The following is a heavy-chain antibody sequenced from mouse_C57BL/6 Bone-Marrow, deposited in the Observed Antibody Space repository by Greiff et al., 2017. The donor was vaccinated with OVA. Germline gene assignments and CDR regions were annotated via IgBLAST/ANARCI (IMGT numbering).Heavy chain of an antibody. CDR3: ARRYYFDY. V-gene: IGHV5-4*03. Sequence: DVKLVESGGGLVKPGGSLKLSCAASGFTFSSYAMSWVRQTPEKRLEWVATISDGGSYTYYPDNVKGRFTISRDNAKNNLYLQMSHLKSEDTAMYYCARRYYFDYWGQGTTLTVSS. CDR2: ISDGGSYT. CDR1: GFTFSSYA. J-gene: IGHJ2*01.